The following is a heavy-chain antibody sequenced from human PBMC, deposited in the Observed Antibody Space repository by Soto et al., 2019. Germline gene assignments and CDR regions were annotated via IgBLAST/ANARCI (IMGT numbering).Heavy chain of an antibody. Sequence: SETLSLTCTVSGGSIISYYWSWIRQPPGKGLEWIGYIYYSGSTNYNPSLKSRVTISVDTSKNQFSLKLSSVTAADTAVYYCARTQLWLLDYYYYGMDVWGQGTTVTVSS. CDR1: GGSIISYY. CDR3: ARTQLWLLDYYYYGMDV. V-gene: IGHV4-59*01. CDR2: IYYSGST. J-gene: IGHJ6*02. D-gene: IGHD5-18*01.